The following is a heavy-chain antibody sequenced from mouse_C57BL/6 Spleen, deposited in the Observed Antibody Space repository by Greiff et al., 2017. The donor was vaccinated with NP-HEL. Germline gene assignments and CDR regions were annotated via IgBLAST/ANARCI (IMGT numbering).Heavy chain of an antibody. V-gene: IGHV1-69*01. J-gene: IGHJ3*01. CDR2: IDPSDSYT. CDR3: AREDYGSKAWFAY. D-gene: IGHD1-1*01. CDR1: GYTFTSYW. Sequence: VQLQQPGAELVMPGASVKLSCKASGYTFTSYWMHWVKQRPGQGLEWIGEIDPSDSYTNYNQKFKGESTLTVDKSSSTAYMQLSSLTSEDSAVYYCAREDYGSKAWFAYWGQGTLVTVSA.